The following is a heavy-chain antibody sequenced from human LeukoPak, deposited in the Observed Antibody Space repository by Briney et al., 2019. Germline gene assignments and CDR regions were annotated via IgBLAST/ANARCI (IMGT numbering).Heavy chain of an antibody. D-gene: IGHD3-3*01. J-gene: IGHJ4*02. CDR1: GFTFSRYA. V-gene: IGHV3-30-3*01. CDR3: ARDGGYDFWSGNYQDY. CDR2: ISYDANIGSNK. Sequence: GRSLRLSCATSGFTFSRYAMHWVRQAPGKGLEWVALISYDANIGSNKYYADSVKGRFTISRDNSKNTLYLQMNSLRAEDTAVYYCARDGGYDFWSGNYQDYWGQGPLVTVSS.